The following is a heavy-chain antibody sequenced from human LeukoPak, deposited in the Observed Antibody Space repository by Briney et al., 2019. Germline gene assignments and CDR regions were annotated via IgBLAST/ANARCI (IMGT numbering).Heavy chain of an antibody. D-gene: IGHD5-24*01. Sequence: HPGGSLRLSCAASGFTFSSYWMHWVRRVPGKGLVWVSRISSDGSNARYADSVEGRFTIPRDKAKNTLYLQMNSLRAEDTAVYYCAADHNFRIDYWGQGTLVTVSS. J-gene: IGHJ4*02. V-gene: IGHV3-74*01. CDR3: AADHNFRIDY. CDR1: GFTFSSYW. CDR2: ISSDGSNA.